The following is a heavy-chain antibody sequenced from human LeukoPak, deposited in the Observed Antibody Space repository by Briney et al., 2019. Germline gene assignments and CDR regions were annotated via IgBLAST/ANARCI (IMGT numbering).Heavy chain of an antibody. CDR3: ARDPGYYDSIGYYVPYDFDY. V-gene: IGHV1-46*01. D-gene: IGHD3-22*01. J-gene: IGHJ4*02. CDR1: GYTFTSYY. Sequence: ASVKVSCKASGYTFTSYYMHWVRQAPGQGLEWMGIINPSGGSTSYAQKFQGRVTMTRDTSTSTVYMELSSLRSEDTAVYYCARDPGYYDSIGYYVPYDFDYWGQGTLVTVSS. CDR2: INPSGGST.